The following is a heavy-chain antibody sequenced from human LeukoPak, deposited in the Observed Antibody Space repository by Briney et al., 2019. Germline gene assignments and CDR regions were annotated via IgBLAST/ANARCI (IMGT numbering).Heavy chain of an antibody. D-gene: IGHD1-14*01. CDR2: INHSGST. Sequence: SETLSLTCGVYGGSFSGYYWSWIRQPPGKGLEWIGEINHSGSTDYNPSLKSRVTISVDTSKNQFSLKLSSVTAADTAVYYCASQFRYQFPTTGFDYWGQGTLDTVSS. V-gene: IGHV4-34*01. CDR1: GGSFSGYY. CDR3: ASQFRYQFPTTGFDY. J-gene: IGHJ4*02.